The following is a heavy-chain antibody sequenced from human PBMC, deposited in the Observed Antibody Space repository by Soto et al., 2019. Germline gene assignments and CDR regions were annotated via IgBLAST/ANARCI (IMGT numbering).Heavy chain of an antibody. CDR3: ARGETYLGV. J-gene: IGHJ6*02. D-gene: IGHD3-16*01. CDR1: RDAFSKYA. Sequence: QVQLVQSGAEVRKPGSSVKVSCKASRDAFSKYAFNWVRQAPGQGLDWIGWIIPIFGSRNYAEKFQGRVTITADESTSTAYMELRGLRFEDTAVYYCARGETYLGVWGQGTTVTVSS. V-gene: IGHV1-69*01. CDR2: IIPIFGSR.